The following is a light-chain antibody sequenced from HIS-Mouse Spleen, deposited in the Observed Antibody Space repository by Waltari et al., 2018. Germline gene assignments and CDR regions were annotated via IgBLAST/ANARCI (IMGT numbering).Light chain of an antibody. CDR2: EDS. CDR1: ALPKKY. Sequence: SYELTQPPSVSVSPGQTARITCPGDALPKKYAYWYQQKSGQAPVLVIYEDSNRPSGIPERFYGSSSGTMATLTISGAQVEDEADYYCYSTDSSGNHRVFGGGTKLTVL. J-gene: IGLJ2*01. V-gene: IGLV3-10*01. CDR3: YSTDSSGNHRV.